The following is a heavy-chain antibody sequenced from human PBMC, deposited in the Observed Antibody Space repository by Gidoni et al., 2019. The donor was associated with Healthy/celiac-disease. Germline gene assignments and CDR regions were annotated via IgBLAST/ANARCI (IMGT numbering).Heavy chain of an antibody. CDR2: IWYDGSNK. Sequence: QVQLVESGGGVVQPGRSLRLSCAASGFTFSSYGMHWVRQAPGKGLEWVAVIWYDGSNKYYADSVKGRFTISRDNSKNTLYLQMNSLRAEDTAVYYCAREHSSSGLYYYGMDVWGQGTTVTVSS. CDR3: AREHSSSGLYYYGMDV. CDR1: GFTFSSYG. J-gene: IGHJ6*02. V-gene: IGHV3-33*01. D-gene: IGHD6-6*01.